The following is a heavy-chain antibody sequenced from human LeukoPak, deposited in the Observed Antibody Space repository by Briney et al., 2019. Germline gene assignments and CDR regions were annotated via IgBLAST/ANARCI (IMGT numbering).Heavy chain of an antibody. CDR3: ARAGRYSSSSRAFDY. CDR1: GGTFSSYA. J-gene: IGHJ4*02. CDR2: IIPIFGTA. D-gene: IGHD6-6*01. Sequence: SVKVSCKASGGTFSSYAISWVRQAPGQGLEWMGGIIPIFGTANYAQKFQGRVTITADESTSTAYMELSSLRSEDTAVYYCARAGRYSSSSRAFDYWGQGTLVTVSS. V-gene: IGHV1-69*13.